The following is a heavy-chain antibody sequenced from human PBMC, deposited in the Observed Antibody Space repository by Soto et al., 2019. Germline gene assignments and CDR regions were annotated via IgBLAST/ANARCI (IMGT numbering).Heavy chain of an antibody. CDR2: ISPYNGNT. CDR3: ARDQKQWLVRLGREF. Sequence: QVQLVQSGVEVKKPGASVKVSCKASGYTFTFYGIAWVRQAPRQGLEWMGWISPYNGNTYYTQRFQGRVTMTTDTVTRTAYMELRSLTSDDTAVYYCARDQKQWLVRLGREFWGQGTLVTVST. V-gene: IGHV1-18*04. CDR1: GYTFTFYG. J-gene: IGHJ4*02. D-gene: IGHD6-19*01.